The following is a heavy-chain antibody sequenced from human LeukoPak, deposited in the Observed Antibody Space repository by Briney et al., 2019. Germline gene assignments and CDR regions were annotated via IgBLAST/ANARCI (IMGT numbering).Heavy chain of an antibody. Sequence: PGGSLRLSCAASGFTFSSYAMHWVRQAPGKGLEYVSAISSNGGSTYYANSVKGRFTISRDNSKNTLYLQMGSLRAEDMAVYYCAGHGDYGYWGQGTLVTVSS. V-gene: IGHV3-64*01. CDR2: ISSNGGST. D-gene: IGHD4-17*01. J-gene: IGHJ4*02. CDR3: AGHGDYGY. CDR1: GFTFSSYA.